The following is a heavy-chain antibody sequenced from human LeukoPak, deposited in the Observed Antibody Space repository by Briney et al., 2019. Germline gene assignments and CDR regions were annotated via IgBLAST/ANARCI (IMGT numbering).Heavy chain of an antibody. J-gene: IGHJ6*03. V-gene: IGHV4-59*01. CDR3: ARDSPHCSSTSCYVYMDV. Sequence: SETLSLTCTVSGGSISSYYWSWIRQPPGKGLEWIGYIYYSGSTNYNPSLKSRVTISVDTSKNQFSLKPSSVTAADTAVYYCARDSPHCSSTSCYVYMDVWGKGTTVTISS. D-gene: IGHD2-2*01. CDR1: GGSISSYY. CDR2: IYYSGST.